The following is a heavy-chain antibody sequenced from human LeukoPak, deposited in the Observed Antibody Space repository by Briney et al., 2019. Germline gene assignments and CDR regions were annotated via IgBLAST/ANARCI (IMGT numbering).Heavy chain of an antibody. D-gene: IGHD5-24*01. J-gene: IGHJ5*02. CDR3: ARRLQHNWFDP. V-gene: IGHV4-38-2*01. CDR2: IYHSGST. CDR1: GYSISSGYY. Sequence: SETLSLTCAVSGYSISSGYYWGCIRQPPGKGLEWIGSIYHSGSTYYNPSLKSRVTISVDTSKNQFSLKLSSVTAADTAVYYCARRLQHNWFDPWGQGTLVTVSS.